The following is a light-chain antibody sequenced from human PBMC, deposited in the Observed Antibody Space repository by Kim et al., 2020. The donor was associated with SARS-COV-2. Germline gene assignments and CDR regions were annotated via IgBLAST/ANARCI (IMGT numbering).Light chain of an antibody. CDR2: AAS. CDR1: QNIDRY. V-gene: IGKV1-39*01. CDR3: QQSYSRPFT. J-gene: IGKJ2*01. Sequence: ASVGDRVTITCRASQNIDRYLHWYQQKPGKAPKNLIYAASNLQSGLPSKFSGSGSGTVLTLTITNLQPEDFAVYFCQQSYSRPFTFGQGTNLEI.